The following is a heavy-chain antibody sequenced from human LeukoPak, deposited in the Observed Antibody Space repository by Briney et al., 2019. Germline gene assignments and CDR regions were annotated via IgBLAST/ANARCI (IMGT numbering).Heavy chain of an antibody. CDR1: GFTFSSYA. V-gene: IGHV3-23*01. J-gene: IGHJ4*02. D-gene: IGHD3-22*01. Sequence: PGGSLRLSCAASGFTFSSYAMSWVRQAPGKGLEWVSAISGSGGSTYYADSVKGRFTISRDNSKNTLYLQMNSLRAEDTAVYYCAKDLTMIVVVPTYYFGYWGQGTLVTVSS. CDR3: AKDLTMIVVVPTYYFGY. CDR2: ISGSGGST.